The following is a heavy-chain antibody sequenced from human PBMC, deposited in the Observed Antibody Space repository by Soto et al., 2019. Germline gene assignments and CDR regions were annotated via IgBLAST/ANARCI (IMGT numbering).Heavy chain of an antibody. D-gene: IGHD6-13*01. Sequence: SGGSLRLSCAASGFTFSSYGMHWVRQAPGKGLEWVAVISYDGSNKYYADSVKGRFTISRDNSKDTLYLQMNSLRAEDTAVYYCAKSRIAAAGPYYYYYGMDVWGQGTTVTVSS. CDR2: ISYDGSNK. CDR1: GFTFSSYG. J-gene: IGHJ6*02. CDR3: AKSRIAAAGPYYYYYGMDV. V-gene: IGHV3-30*18.